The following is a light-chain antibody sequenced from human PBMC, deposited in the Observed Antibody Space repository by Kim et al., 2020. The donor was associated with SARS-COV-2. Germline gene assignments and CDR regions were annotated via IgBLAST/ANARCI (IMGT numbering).Light chain of an antibody. Sequence: SVSPGHTATITCSGDRLGEKYVCWYQQKPGQSPEVVIYQDTKRPSEIPDRFSGSNSGNTATLTISRTQAMDEADYYCQVWDSTTTVFGGGTQLTVL. CDR3: QVWDSTTTV. CDR1: RLGEKY. V-gene: IGLV3-1*01. CDR2: QDT. J-gene: IGLJ2*01.